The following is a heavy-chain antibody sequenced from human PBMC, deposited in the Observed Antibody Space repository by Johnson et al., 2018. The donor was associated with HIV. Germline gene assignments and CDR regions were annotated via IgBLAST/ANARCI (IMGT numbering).Heavy chain of an antibody. J-gene: IGHJ3*02. V-gene: IGHV3-30*18. CDR3: AKSIAAAGTNAFDI. CDR1: GFTFSSYA. CDR2: ISYDGSNK. Sequence: QVQLVESGGGVVQPGRSLRLSCAASGFTFSSYAMHWVRQAPGKGLEWVAVISYDGSNKYYADSVKGRFTISRDNSKNTLYLQMNSLRAEDTAVYYCAKSIAAAGTNAFDIWGQGTMVTVSP. D-gene: IGHD6-13*01.